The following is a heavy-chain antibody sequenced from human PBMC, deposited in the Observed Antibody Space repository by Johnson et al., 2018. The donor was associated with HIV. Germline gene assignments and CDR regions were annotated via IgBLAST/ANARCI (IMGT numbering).Heavy chain of an antibody. CDR1: GFTFSSYA. J-gene: IGHJ3*02. CDR2: ISYAGSNK. V-gene: IGHV3-30*14. Sequence: QVQLVESGGGVVQPGRSLRLSCAASGFTFSSYAMHWVRQAPGKGLEWVAVISYAGSNKYYADSVKGRFTISRDNSKNTLYLQMNSLRAEDTAVYYCARHNAFDIWGQGTMVTVSS. CDR3: ARHNAFDI.